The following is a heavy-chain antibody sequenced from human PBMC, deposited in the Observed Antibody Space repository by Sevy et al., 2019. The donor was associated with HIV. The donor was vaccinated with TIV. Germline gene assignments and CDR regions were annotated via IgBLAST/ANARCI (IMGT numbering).Heavy chain of an antibody. CDR1: GYTFTSYG. J-gene: IGHJ5*02. Sequence: ASVKVSCKASGYTFTSYGISWVRQAPGQGLEWMGWISAYNGNTNYAQKLQGRVTMTTDTSTSTAYMELRGLRSDDTAVYDCARGSSGGITILGVAMGPWGQGTLVTVSS. CDR2: ISAYNGNT. CDR3: ARGSSGGITILGVAMGP. V-gene: IGHV1-18*01. D-gene: IGHD3-3*01.